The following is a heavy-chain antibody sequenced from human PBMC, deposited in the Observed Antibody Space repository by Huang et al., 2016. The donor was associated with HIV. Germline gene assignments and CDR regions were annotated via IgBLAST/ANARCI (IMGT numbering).Heavy chain of an antibody. D-gene: IGHD2-15*01. CDR3: AHIGDIFAAYSPEYFDY. CDR2: IYWDDDK. V-gene: IGHV2-5*02. Sequence: QITLKESGPTLVKPTQTLTLACTFSGFSLNTSGVGVAWIRQPPGKALEWLALIYWDDDKRYRPSLKSRLTIAKDPSNNQVGLTMTNMDPVDTASYFCAHIGDIFAAYSPEYFDYWGQGALVTVSS. CDR1: GFSLNTSGVG. J-gene: IGHJ4*02.